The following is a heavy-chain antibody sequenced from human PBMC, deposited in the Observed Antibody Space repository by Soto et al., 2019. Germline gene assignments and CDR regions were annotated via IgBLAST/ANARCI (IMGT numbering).Heavy chain of an antibody. CDR3: AKDIVSVAAAGLLDY. D-gene: IGHD6-13*01. CDR1: GFTFISYA. V-gene: IGHV3-23*01. J-gene: IGHJ4*02. CDR2: ISGSGGST. Sequence: GSQRVSKAAAGFTFISYAMRCILQAPGKGLEWVSAISGSGGSTYYADSVKGRFTISRDNSKNTLYLQMHSLRAEDTAVYYCAKDIVSVAAAGLLDYLGKGTLDTVFS.